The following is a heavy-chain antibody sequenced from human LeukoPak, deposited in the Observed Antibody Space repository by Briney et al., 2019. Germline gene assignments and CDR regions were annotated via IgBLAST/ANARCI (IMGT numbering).Heavy chain of an antibody. CDR2: ISGSGAST. J-gene: IGHJ3*02. D-gene: IGHD1-7*01. Sequence: GGSLRLSCLTSGFTFSTNAMSWVRQAPGKGLEWISGISGSGASTYYADSVTGRFTISRDNSRDTLYLQMNSLRADDTAVYYCAKGVTGTRAFDIWGQGTMVTVSS. CDR3: AKGVTGTRAFDI. CDR1: GFTFSTNA. V-gene: IGHV3-23*01.